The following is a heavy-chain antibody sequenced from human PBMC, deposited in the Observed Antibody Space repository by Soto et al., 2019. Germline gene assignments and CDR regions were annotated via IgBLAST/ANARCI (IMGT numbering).Heavy chain of an antibody. V-gene: IGHV3-23*01. CDR2: ISGSGGST. J-gene: IGHJ5*02. Sequence: EVQLLESGGGLVQPGGSLRLSCAASGFTFSSYAMSWVRQAPGKGLEWVSAISGSGGSTYYGYSVKSPFPISRDNSKNTIYLQMNSLTAEDTAVYYCAKQILTCYFRNNLFAPWGQGTLVTVSS. CDR3: AKQILTCYFRNNLFAP. CDR1: GFTFSSYA. D-gene: IGHD3-9*01.